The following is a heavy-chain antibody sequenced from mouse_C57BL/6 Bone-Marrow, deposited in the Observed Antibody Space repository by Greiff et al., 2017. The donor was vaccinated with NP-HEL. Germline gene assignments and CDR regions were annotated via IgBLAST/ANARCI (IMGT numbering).Heavy chain of an antibody. D-gene: IGHD6-2*01. V-gene: IGHV5-4*01. CDR3: AREVSPAMDY. Sequence: EVTLVEPGGGLVKPGGSLKLSCAASGFTFSSYAMSWVRQTPEKRLEWVATISDGGSYTYYPDNVKGRFTISRDNAKNNLYLQMSHLKSEDTAMYYCAREVSPAMDYWGQGTSVTVSA. CDR2: ISDGGSYT. J-gene: IGHJ4*01. CDR1: GFTFSSYA.